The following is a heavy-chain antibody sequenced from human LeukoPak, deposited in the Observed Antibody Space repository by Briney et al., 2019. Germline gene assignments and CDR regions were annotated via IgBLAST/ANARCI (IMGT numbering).Heavy chain of an antibody. CDR1: GFTFSSYG. J-gene: IGHJ4*02. Sequence: GRSLRLSCAASGFTFSSYGMHWVRQAPGKGLKWVAVISYDGSNKYYADSVKGRFTISRDNSKNTLYLQMNSLRAEDTAVYYCAKGGYSSSWYGVSGYWGQGTLVTVSS. CDR2: ISYDGSNK. D-gene: IGHD6-13*01. CDR3: AKGGYSSSWYGVSGY. V-gene: IGHV3-30*18.